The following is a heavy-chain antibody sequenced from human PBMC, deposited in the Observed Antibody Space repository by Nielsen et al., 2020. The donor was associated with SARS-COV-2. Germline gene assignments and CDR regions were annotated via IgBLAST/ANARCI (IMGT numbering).Heavy chain of an antibody. D-gene: IGHD3-22*01. J-gene: IGHJ1*01. CDR1: GGSVSSGSYY. V-gene: IGHV4-61*01. CDR3: ARSITMMGRYFQH. Sequence: SETLSLTCTVSGGSVSSGSYYWSWIRQPPGKGLEWIGYIYYSGSTYYNPSLKSRVTMSVDTSKNQFSLKLSSVTAVDTAVYYCARSITMMGRYFQHWGQGTLVTVSS. CDR2: IYYSGST.